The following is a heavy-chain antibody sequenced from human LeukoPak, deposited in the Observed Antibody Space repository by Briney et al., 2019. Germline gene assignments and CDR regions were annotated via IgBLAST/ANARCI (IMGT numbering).Heavy chain of an antibody. V-gene: IGHV4-59*01. J-gene: IGHJ4*02. CDR1: GGSIGTNY. D-gene: IGHD4-11*01. CDR3: ARVYSNYGHYDY. CDR2: IYYTGST. Sequence: SETLSLTCTVSGGSIGTNYWNWIRQPPGKGLEWLGYIYYTGSTSYNPSLKSRVTMSVDTSKNLFSLKLTSVTAADTAVYYCARVYSNYGHYDYWGQGTLVTVSS.